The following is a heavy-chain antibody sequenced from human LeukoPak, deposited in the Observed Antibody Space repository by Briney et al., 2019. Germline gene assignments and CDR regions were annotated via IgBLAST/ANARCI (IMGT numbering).Heavy chain of an antibody. J-gene: IGHJ3*02. V-gene: IGHV2-5*01. Sequence: SGPTLVNPTQTLTLTCTFSGFSLSTSGVGVGWIRQPPGKALEWLALIYWNDDKRYSPSLKSRLTITKDTSKNQVVLTMTNMDPVDTATYYCAHRPSDQWEPPAAFDIWGQGTMVTVSS. CDR2: IYWNDDK. CDR3: AHRPSDQWEPPAAFDI. D-gene: IGHD1-26*01. CDR1: GFSLSTSGVG.